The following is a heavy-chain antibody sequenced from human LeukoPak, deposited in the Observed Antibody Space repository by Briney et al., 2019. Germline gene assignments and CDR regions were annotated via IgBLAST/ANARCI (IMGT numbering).Heavy chain of an antibody. CDR2: IYPGDSDT. CDR1: GYSFTSYW. D-gene: IGHD3-3*01. J-gene: IGHJ5*02. CDR3: ARTYYDFWSGYSQYWFDP. Sequence: GESLKISCKGSGYSFTSYWIGWVRQMPGKGLEWMGIIYPGDSDTRYSPSFQGQVTISADKSISTAYLQWSSLKASDTAMYYCARTYYDFWSGYSQYWFDPWGQGTLVTASS. V-gene: IGHV5-51*01.